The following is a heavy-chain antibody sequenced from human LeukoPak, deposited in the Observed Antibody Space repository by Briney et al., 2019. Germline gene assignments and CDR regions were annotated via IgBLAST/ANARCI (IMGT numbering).Heavy chain of an antibody. CDR1: GFTFSSYG. J-gene: IGHJ4*02. CDR3: ARDPTDIVVVPAALYSGYGNFDY. D-gene: IGHD2-2*01. V-gene: IGHV3-33*01. CDR2: MWYDGSNK. Sequence: GGSLRLSCAASGFTFSSYGMHWVRQAPGKGLEWVAVMWYDGSNKYYADSVKGRFTISRDNSKNTLYLQMNSLRAEDTAVYYCARDPTDIVVVPAALYSGYGNFDYWGQGTLSPSPQ.